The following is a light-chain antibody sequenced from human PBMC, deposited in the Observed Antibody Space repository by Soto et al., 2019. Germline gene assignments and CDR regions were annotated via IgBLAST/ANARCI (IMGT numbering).Light chain of an antibody. CDR1: QSVSSSY. V-gene: IGKV3-20*01. J-gene: IGKJ4*01. Sequence: EIVLTQSPGTLSLSPGERATLSCRASQSVSSSYLAWYQQKPGQAPRLLIYGASSRATGIPDRFSGSGSGTDFTLTISRLEPEEFAVYYCQQYGSSFFTFGGGTKVELK. CDR2: GAS. CDR3: QQYGSSFFT.